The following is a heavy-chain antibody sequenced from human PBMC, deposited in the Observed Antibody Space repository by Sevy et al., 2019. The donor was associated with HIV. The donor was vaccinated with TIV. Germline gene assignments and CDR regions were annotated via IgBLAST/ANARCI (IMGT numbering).Heavy chain of an antibody. CDR1: GFTFTSSA. CDR3: GADPVQAGMGDEGFDI. CDR2: IGVGSGNT. Sequence: ASVKVSCKASGFTFTSSAVQWVRQARGQRLEWIGWIGVGSGNTNYAQKFQERVTITRDMSTSTAYMELSSLRFEDTAVYYCGADPVQAGMGDEGFDIWGQGRMVTVSS. D-gene: IGHD3-16*01. J-gene: IGHJ3*02. V-gene: IGHV1-58*01.